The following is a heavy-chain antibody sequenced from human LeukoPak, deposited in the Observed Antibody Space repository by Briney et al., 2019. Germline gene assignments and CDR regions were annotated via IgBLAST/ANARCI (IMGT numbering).Heavy chain of an antibody. V-gene: IGHV3-7*01. CDR3: ATSTYSSSPS. CDR1: GFTFSNYW. CDR2: INEDASKK. D-gene: IGHD6-6*01. J-gene: IGHJ5*02. Sequence: PGGSLRLSCAASGFTFSNYWMIWVRQAPGQGLEWVANINEDASKKYYVDSVEGRFTISRDDAKNSLYLQMNSLRAEDTAMYYCATSTYSSSPSWGQGTLVTVSS.